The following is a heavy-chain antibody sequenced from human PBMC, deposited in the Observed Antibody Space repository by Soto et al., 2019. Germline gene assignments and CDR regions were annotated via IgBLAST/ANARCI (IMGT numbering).Heavy chain of an antibody. J-gene: IGHJ6*02. Sequence: SETLSLTCTVSGGSISSYYWSWIRQPPGKGLEWIGYIYYSGSTNYNPSLKSRVTISVDRSKNQFSLKLSSVTAADTAVYYCARGDSDYYYYGMDVWGQGTTVTVSS. V-gene: IGHV4-59*12. CDR1: GGSISSYY. CDR2: IYYSGST. CDR3: ARGDSDYYYYGMDV. D-gene: IGHD1-26*01.